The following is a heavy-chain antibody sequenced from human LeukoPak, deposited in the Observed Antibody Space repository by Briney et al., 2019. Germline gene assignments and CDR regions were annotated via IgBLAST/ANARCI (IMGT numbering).Heavy chain of an antibody. V-gene: IGHV4-34*01. CDR1: GGSFSGYY. Sequence: PSETLSLTCAVYGGSFSGYYWSWIRQPPGKGLEWIGEINHSGSTNYNPSLKSRVTISVDTSKSQFSLKLSSVTAADTAVYYCARPRRYYFDYWGQGTLVTVSS. J-gene: IGHJ4*02. CDR3: ARPRRYYFDY. CDR2: INHSGST.